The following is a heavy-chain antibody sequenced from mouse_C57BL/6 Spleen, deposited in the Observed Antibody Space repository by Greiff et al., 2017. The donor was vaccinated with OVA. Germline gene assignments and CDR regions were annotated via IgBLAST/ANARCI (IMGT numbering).Heavy chain of an antibody. Sequence: VQLQQPGAELVKPGASVKMSCQASGYTFTSYWITWVKQRPGQGLEWIGDIYPGSGSTNYNEKFTSKATLTVDTSSSTAYMQLSSLTSEDSAVYYCACCPYYGSSPYYFDYWGQGTTLTVSS. CDR1: GYTFTSYW. J-gene: IGHJ2*01. D-gene: IGHD1-1*01. CDR2: IYPGSGST. V-gene: IGHV1-55*01. CDR3: ACCPYYGSSPYYFDY.